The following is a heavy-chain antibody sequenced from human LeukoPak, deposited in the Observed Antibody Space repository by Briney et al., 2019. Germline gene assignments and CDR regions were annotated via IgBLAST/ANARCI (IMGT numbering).Heavy chain of an antibody. J-gene: IGHJ4*02. V-gene: IGHV3-23*01. D-gene: IGHD5-12*01. CDR1: GFTFSSYD. Sequence: GGSLRLSCAASGFTFSSYDMSWVRQAPGKGLEWVSDISGSGGSTYYADSVKGRFTISRDNSKNTLYLQMNSLRAEDTAVYYCAKRSDYSGYDYDLDYWGEGTLVTVSS. CDR2: ISGSGGST. CDR3: AKRSDYSGYDYDLDY.